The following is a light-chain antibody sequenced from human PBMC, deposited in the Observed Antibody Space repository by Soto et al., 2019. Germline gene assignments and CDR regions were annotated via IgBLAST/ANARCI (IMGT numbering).Light chain of an antibody. CDR1: QGLTNA. CDR3: QQHISYPRT. J-gene: IGKJ1*01. Sequence: DIQMTQSPSTLPASVGDRVIITCRASQGLTNALVWYQQKPGKAPNLLIYKASNLASGVPLRFSGSGSGTEFTLNISSLQPEDFATYYCQQHISYPRTFGQGTKVEIK. CDR2: KAS. V-gene: IGKV1-5*03.